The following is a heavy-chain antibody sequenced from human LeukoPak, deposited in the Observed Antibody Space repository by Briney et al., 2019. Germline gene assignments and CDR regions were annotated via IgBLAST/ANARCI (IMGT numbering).Heavy chain of an antibody. V-gene: IGHV3-23*01. CDR1: GFTFSSYA. D-gene: IGHD3-22*01. CDR3: AKYTYYYDSSGYYYFDY. J-gene: IGHJ4*02. CDR2: ISGSGGST. Sequence: PGGSLRLSCAASGFTFSSYAMSWVRQAPGKGLEWVSAISGSGGSTYYADSVKGRFTISRDNSKNTLYLQMNSLRAEDTAVYYCAKYTYYYDSSGYYYFDYWGQGTLVTVSS.